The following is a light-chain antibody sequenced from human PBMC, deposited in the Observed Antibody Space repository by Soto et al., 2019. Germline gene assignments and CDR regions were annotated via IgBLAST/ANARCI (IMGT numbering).Light chain of an antibody. CDR1: QSVGST. CDR3: QQYSTSLT. V-gene: IGKV3-15*01. J-gene: IGKJ4*02. Sequence: EILMTQSPATLSVSPGERVIRSCRASQSVGSTLAWYQQKPGQAPRLLIRGASTRATGVPARFSGSGSGTEFTLTISSLQSEDFAVYYCQQYSTSLTFGGGTTLEIQ. CDR2: GAS.